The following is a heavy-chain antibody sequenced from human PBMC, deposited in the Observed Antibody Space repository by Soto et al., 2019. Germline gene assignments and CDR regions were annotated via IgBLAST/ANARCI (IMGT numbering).Heavy chain of an antibody. CDR1: GYTFTHYG. Sequence: VQLVQSGAEVKRPEASVKVSCRASGYTFTHYGISWVRQAPGHGLEWMGWISGYTGDTNYAQKFQGRVSVTTDTSTNTGYMELRSLSPDDTAMYYCARVVEFSSSPAEDYFDFWGQGTLVTVSS. V-gene: IGHV1-18*01. CDR2: ISGYTGDT. J-gene: IGHJ4*02. CDR3: ARVVEFSSSPAEDYFDF. D-gene: IGHD6-6*01.